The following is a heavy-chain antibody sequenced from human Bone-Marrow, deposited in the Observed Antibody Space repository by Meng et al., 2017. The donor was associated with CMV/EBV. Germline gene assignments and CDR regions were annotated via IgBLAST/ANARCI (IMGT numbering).Heavy chain of an antibody. J-gene: IGHJ6*01. V-gene: IGHV3-11*04. Sequence: LSLTCAVYGGSFSGYYWSWVRQAPGKGLEWVSYISSSGSTIYYADSVKGRVTISRDNTKNSLYLEMNSLRAEDTAVYYCARAPKKYYDFWSGYYPTGDGMAVWGQGTTVTVSS. CDR3: ARAPKKYYDFWSGYYPTGDGMAV. CDR2: ISSSGSTI. CDR1: GGSFSGYY. D-gene: IGHD3-3*01.